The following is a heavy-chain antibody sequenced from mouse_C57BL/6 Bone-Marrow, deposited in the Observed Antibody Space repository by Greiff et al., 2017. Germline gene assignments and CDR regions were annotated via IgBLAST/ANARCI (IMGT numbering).Heavy chain of an antibody. Sequence: VQLQQSGPELVKPGASVKISCKASGYTFTDYYMNWVKQSHGKSLEWIGDINPNNGGTSYNQKFKGKATLTVDKSSSTAYMELRSLTSEDSAVYYCAREGRYFDYWGQGTSVTVSS. J-gene: IGHJ4*01. D-gene: IGHD2-14*01. V-gene: IGHV1-26*01. CDR2: INPNNGGT. CDR1: GYTFTDYY. CDR3: AREGRYFDY.